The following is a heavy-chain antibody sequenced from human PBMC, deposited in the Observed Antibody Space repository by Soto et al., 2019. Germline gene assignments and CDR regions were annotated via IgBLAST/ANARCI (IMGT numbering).Heavy chain of an antibody. CDR1: GFTFSNYA. J-gene: IGHJ4*02. CDR2: ISGSGGST. V-gene: IGHV3-23*01. D-gene: IGHD3-10*01. CDR3: ARDKTYGGSGFFDY. Sequence: PGGSLRLSCAASGFTFSNYAMSWVRQAPGKGLEWVSGISGSGGSTYYADSVKGRFTISRDNAKNSLYLQMNSLRAEDTAVYYCARDKTYGGSGFFDYWGQGTLVTVSS.